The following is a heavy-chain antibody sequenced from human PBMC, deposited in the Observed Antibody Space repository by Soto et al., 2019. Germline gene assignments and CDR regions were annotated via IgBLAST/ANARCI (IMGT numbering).Heavy chain of an antibody. Sequence: SETMSLTCTVSGGSISSYYLSWIRQPPGKGLEWIAYIHYSGSTDYNPSLKSRVTISLDKSKNQFSLKLTSVTAADTAVYHCARHGLGLDYWGQGTLVTVSS. CDR2: IHYSGST. J-gene: IGHJ4*02. CDR3: ARHGLGLDY. CDR1: GGSISSYY. V-gene: IGHV4-59*08. D-gene: IGHD1-26*01.